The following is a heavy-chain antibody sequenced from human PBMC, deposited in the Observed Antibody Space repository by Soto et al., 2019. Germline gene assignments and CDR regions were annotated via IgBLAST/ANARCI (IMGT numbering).Heavy chain of an antibody. J-gene: IGHJ5*02. D-gene: IGHD4-17*01. Sequence: SETLSLTCTVSGGSISSYYWSWIRQPPGKGLEWIGYIYYSGSTNYNPSLKSRVTISVDTSKNQFSLKLSSVTAADTAVYYCARAIGHGDYVPLYWFDPWGQGTLVTVSS. CDR2: IYYSGST. V-gene: IGHV4-59*01. CDR3: ARAIGHGDYVPLYWFDP. CDR1: GGSISSYY.